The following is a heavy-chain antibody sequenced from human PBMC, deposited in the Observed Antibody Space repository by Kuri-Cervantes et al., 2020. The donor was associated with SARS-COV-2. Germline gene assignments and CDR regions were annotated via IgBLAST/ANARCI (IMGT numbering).Heavy chain of an antibody. CDR2: ISSSSSTI. CDR1: GFTFSSYS. V-gene: IGHV3-48*02. J-gene: IGHJ6*02. Sequence: EGSLRLSCAASGFTFSSYSMDWVRQAPGKGLEWVSYISSSSSTIYYADSVKSRFTISRDNAKNSLYLQMNSLRDEDKAVYYCAREAPCRIVGAICYGMDVWGQGTTVTVSS. D-gene: IGHD1-26*01. CDR3: AREAPCRIVGAICYGMDV.